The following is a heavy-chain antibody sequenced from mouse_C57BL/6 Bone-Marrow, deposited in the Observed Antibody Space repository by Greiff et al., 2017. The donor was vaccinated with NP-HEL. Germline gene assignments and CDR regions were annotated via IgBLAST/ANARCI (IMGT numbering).Heavy chain of an antibody. CDR2: IDPNSGGT. Sequence: QVQLQQPGAELVKPGASVKLSCKASGYTFTSYWMHWVKQRPGRGLEWIGRIDPNSGGTKYNEKFKSKATLTVDKPSSTAYMQLSSLTSEDSAVYYCARNHYGSSPYAMDYWGQGTSVTVSS. D-gene: IGHD1-1*01. CDR1: GYTFTSYW. J-gene: IGHJ4*01. CDR3: ARNHYGSSPYAMDY. V-gene: IGHV1-72*01.